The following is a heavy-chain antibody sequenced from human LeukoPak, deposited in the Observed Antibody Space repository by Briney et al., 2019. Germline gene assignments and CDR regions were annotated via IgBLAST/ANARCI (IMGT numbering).Heavy chain of an antibody. CDR3: ARDVLRFSEWPTGIGY. V-gene: IGHV3-30-3*01. D-gene: IGHD3-3*01. CDR2: ISYDGSNK. Sequence: GGSLRLSCAASGFTFSSYAMHWVRQAPGKGLEWVAVISYDGSNKYYADSVKGRFTISRDNSKNTLYLQMNSLRAEDTAVYYCARDVLRFSEWPTGIGYWGQGTLVTVSS. J-gene: IGHJ4*02. CDR1: GFTFSSYA.